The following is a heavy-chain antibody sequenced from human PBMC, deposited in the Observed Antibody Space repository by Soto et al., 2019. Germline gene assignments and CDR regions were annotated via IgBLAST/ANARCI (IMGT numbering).Heavy chain of an antibody. CDR2: IYYSGST. CDR3: ARDGGKWGLSIFDY. J-gene: IGHJ4*02. Sequence: QVQLQESGPGLVKPSQTLSLTCTVSGGSISSGDYYWSWIRQPPGKGLEWIGYIYYSGSTYYNPSRKSRVTLSVDTSKNQFSLKLSSVTAADTAVYYCARDGGKWGLSIFDYWGQGTLVTVSS. V-gene: IGHV4-30-4*01. D-gene: IGHD3-16*02. CDR1: GGSISSGDYY.